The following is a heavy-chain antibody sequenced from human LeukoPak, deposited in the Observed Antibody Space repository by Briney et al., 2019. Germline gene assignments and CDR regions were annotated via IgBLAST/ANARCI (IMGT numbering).Heavy chain of an antibody. CDR1: GFTFSSYA. Sequence: GGSLRLSCAASGFTFSSYAMHWVRQAPGKGLEWVAVISYDGSNKYYADSVKGRFTISRDNSKNTLYLQMNSLRAEDTAMYYCARTTTVVTPIDYWGQGTLVTVSS. CDR2: ISYDGSNK. CDR3: ARTTTVVTPIDY. V-gene: IGHV3-30-3*01. J-gene: IGHJ4*02. D-gene: IGHD4-23*01.